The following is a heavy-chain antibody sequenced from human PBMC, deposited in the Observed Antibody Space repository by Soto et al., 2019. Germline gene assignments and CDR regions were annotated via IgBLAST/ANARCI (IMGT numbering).Heavy chain of an antibody. Sequence: ASVKVSCKASGYTFTSYYMHWVRQAPGQGLEWMGVINPSGGSTSYAQKFQGRVTMTRDTSTSTVYMELSSLRSEDTAVYYCARDRSSIAGPGDFDPWGQGTLVTVSS. CDR2: INPSGGST. J-gene: IGHJ5*02. D-gene: IGHD6-6*01. CDR1: GYTFTSYY. V-gene: IGHV1-46*01. CDR3: ARDRSSIAGPGDFDP.